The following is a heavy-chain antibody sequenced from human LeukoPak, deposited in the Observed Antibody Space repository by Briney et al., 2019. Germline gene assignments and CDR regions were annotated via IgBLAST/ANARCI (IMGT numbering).Heavy chain of an antibody. CDR3: AKDPGSSGYAYYFDY. CDR2: LTGSGGST. V-gene: IGHV3-23*01. D-gene: IGHD5-12*01. Sequence: GGSLRLSCAASGFTFSNYAMSWVRQAPGKGLEWVSSLTGSGGSTYYADSVKGRFTISRDNSKNTLYLQMNSLRAEDTAVYYCAKDPGSSGYAYYFDYWGQGTLVTVSS. J-gene: IGHJ4*02. CDR1: GFTFSNYA.